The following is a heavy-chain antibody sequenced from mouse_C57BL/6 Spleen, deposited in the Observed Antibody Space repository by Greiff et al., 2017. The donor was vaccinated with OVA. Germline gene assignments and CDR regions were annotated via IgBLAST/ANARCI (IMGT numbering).Heavy chain of an antibody. Sequence: EVKLQQSGPELVKPGASVKISCKASGYSFTDYNMNWVKQSNGKSLEWIGVINPNYGTTSYNQKFKGKATLTVDQSSSTAYMQLNSLTSEDSAVYSCARSYYGNPSGDCDVWGTGTTVTVSS. CDR2: INPNYGTT. CDR1: GYSFTDYN. CDR3: ARSYYGNPSGDCDV. D-gene: IGHD2-10*01. J-gene: IGHJ1*03. V-gene: IGHV1-39*01.